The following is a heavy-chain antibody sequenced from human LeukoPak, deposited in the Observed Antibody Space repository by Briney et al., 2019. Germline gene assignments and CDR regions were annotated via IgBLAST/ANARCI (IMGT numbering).Heavy chain of an antibody. V-gene: IGHV3-23*01. D-gene: IGHD3-22*01. CDR1: GFTFSTFV. CDR2: IAVSDGKT. J-gene: IGHJ1*01. CDR3: AKGGWLEKD. Sequence: GGSLRLSCAASGFTFSTFVMSWVRQAPGKGLQWVSSIAVSDGKTYYADSVKGRFTISRDNSKNTLYLQMNSLRAEDTAVYYCAKGGWLEKDWGQGTLVTVSS.